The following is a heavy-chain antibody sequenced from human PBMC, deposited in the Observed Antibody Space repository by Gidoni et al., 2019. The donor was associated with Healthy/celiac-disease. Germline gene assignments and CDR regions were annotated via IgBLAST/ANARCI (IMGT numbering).Heavy chain of an antibody. CDR2: INHSGST. V-gene: IGHV4-30-2*01. CDR1: GGSISSGGYS. D-gene: IGHD2-15*01. CDR3: ARLTRRYGGNPTIYYYGMDV. J-gene: IGHJ6*02. Sequence: QLQLQESGSGLVKPSQTLSLTCAVSGGSISSGGYSWRWIRQPPGKCLEWIGYINHSGSTYYNPSLKSRVTISVDRSKNQFSLKLSSVTAADTAVYYCARLTRRYGGNPTIYYYGMDVWGQGTTVTVSS.